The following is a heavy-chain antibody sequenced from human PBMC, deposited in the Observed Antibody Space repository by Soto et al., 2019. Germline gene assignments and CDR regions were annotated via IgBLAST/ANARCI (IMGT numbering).Heavy chain of an antibody. V-gene: IGHV4-4*07. J-gene: IGHJ4*02. CDR2: FYTTGRA. Sequence: SETLSLTCSVSGGSISSSYWNWIRQPAGKGLGWIGRFYTTGRASYNPSLKGRLTLSGDTSKNQFSLRLSSVSAADTAVYYCARAQWLVLDYWGQGTLVTVSS. CDR3: ARAQWLVLDY. D-gene: IGHD6-19*01. CDR1: GGSISSSY.